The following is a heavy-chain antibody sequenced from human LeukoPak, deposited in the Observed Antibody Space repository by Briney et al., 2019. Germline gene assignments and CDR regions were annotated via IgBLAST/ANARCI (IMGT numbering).Heavy chain of an antibody. D-gene: IGHD5-18*01. J-gene: IGHJ4*02. V-gene: IGHV3-23*01. Sequence: GGCLRLSCAASGFTFSSYAMSWVRQAPGKGLEWVSAISGSGGSTYYADSVKGRFTISRDNSKNTLYLQMNSLRAEDTAVYYCAKDMYSYGRLYYFDYWGQGTLVTVSS. CDR1: GFTFSSYA. CDR3: AKDMYSYGRLYYFDY. CDR2: ISGSGGST.